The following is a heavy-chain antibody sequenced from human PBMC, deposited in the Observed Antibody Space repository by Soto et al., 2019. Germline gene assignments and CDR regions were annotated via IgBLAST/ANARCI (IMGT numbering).Heavy chain of an antibody. J-gene: IGHJ4*02. V-gene: IGHV1-46*03. CDR1: GYTFTSYY. D-gene: IGHD3-22*01. Sequence: ASVKVSCKASGYTFTSYYMHWVRQAPGQGLEWMGIINPSGGSTSYAQKFQGRVTMTRDTSTSTVYMELSSLRSEDTAVYYCARVNYYDSSGYLGGLGYWGQGTLVTVSS. CDR3: ARVNYYDSSGYLGGLGY. CDR2: INPSGGST.